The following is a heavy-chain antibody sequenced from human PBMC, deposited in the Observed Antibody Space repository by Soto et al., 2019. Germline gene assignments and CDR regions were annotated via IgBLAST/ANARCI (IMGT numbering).Heavy chain of an antibody. CDR1: GGSISSGGYY. D-gene: IGHD3-16*01. CDR2: IYYSGST. V-gene: IGHV4-31*03. Sequence: SETLSLTCTVSGGSISSGGYYWSWIRQHPGKGLEWIGYIYYSGSTYYNPSLKSRVTISVDTSKNQFSLKLSSVTAADTAVYYCARGSHGGHAFDIWGKGTMVTV. CDR3: ARGSHGGHAFDI. J-gene: IGHJ3*02.